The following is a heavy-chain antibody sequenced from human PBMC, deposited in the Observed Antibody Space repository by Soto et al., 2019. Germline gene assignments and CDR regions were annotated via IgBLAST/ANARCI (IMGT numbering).Heavy chain of an antibody. V-gene: IGHV3-48*01. Sequence: EVQLVESGGGLVQPGGSLRLSCAASGFSFSTHTMTWVRQAPGKGLEWVSYISCGGSTIYYADSVRGRFTISRDNAKNSLHLQRNSLGAEDTALYYCTSRYCRGDSCYPTALDYWGRGTLVTVSS. CDR2: ISCGGSTI. D-gene: IGHD2-15*01. CDR3: TSRYCRGDSCYPTALDY. J-gene: IGHJ4*02. CDR1: GFSFSTHT.